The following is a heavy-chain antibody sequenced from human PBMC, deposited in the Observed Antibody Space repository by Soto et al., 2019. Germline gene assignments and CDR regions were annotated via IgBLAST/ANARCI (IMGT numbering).Heavy chain of an antibody. D-gene: IGHD4-17*01. J-gene: IGHJ2*01. CDR3: AREAFYGDYPGRYSDL. V-gene: IGHV3-48*01. Sequence: EVQLVESGGGLVQPGGSLRLSCAASGFTFSSYSMNWVRQAPGKGLEWVSYISSSSSTIYYADSVKGRFTISRDNAKNSLYLQMNSLRAEDTAVYYCAREAFYGDYPGRYSDLWGRGTLVTVSS. CDR2: ISSSSSTI. CDR1: GFTFSSYS.